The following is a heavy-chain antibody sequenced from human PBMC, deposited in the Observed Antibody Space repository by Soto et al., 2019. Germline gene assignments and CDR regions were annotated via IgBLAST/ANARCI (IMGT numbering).Heavy chain of an antibody. J-gene: IGHJ6*02. CDR1: GYTFTSYG. CDR3: ASEGEACVRGVISPLGTYCMDF. CDR2: ISAYNGNT. D-gene: IGHD3-10*02. V-gene: IGHV1-18*04. Sequence: QVQLVQSGAEVKKPGASVKVSCKASGYTFTSYGISWVRQAPGQGLEWMGWISAYNGNTNYAQKLQGRVTMTTDTSKSTAYRELRSLRSDATAVYYCASEGEACVRGVISPLGTYCMDFWGQGTTFTV.